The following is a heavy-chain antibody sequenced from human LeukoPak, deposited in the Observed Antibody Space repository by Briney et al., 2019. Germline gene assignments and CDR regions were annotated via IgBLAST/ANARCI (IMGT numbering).Heavy chain of an antibody. CDR1: GFTFSSYW. Sequence: GGSLRLSCAASGFTFSSYWMSWVRQAPGKGLEWVANIKQDGSEKYYVDSVKGRFTISRDNAKNSLYLQMNSLRAEVTAVYYCARDRGGLTTVVTSGLAFDIWGQGTMVTVSS. CDR2: IKQDGSEK. J-gene: IGHJ3*02. D-gene: IGHD4-23*01. V-gene: IGHV3-7*01. CDR3: ARDRGGLTTVVTSGLAFDI.